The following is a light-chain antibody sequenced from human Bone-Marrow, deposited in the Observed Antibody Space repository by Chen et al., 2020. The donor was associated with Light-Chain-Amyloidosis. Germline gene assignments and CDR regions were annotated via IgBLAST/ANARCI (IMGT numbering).Light chain of an antibody. J-gene: IGLJ1*01. Sequence: QSALPQPASVSGSPGQSITISCTGTSGDVGTYNYVSWYQQHPGKAPKVMIYAVSKRPSGVSNRFSGSKSGNTASLTISGLQAEDEADYYCSSFTSSSSYVFGPGTKVTVL. V-gene: IGLV2-14*01. CDR1: SGDVGTYNY. CDR3: SSFTSSSSYV. CDR2: AVS.